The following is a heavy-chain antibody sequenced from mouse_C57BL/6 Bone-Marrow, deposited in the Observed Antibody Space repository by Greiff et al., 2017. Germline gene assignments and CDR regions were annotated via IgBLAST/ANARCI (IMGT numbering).Heavy chain of an antibody. CDR2: IDPENGDT. D-gene: IGHD2-3*01. V-gene: IGHV14-4*01. Sequence: VHVKQSGAELVRPGASVKLSCTASGFNIKDDYMHWVKQRPEQGLEWIGWIDPENGDTEYASKFQGKATITADTSSNTASLQLSTLTSEHTAVYYCTDPIYDGYYFDVWGTETTVTGSS. CDR1: GFNIKDDY. CDR3: TDPIYDGYYFDV. J-gene: IGHJ1*03.